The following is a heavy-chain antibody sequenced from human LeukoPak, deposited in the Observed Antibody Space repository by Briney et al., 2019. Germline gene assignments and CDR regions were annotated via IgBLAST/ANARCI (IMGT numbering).Heavy chain of an antibody. CDR2: ISAYNGNT. D-gene: IGHD6-13*01. J-gene: IGHJ3*02. Sequence: ASVKVSCKASGYTFTSYGISWVRQAPGQGLEWMGWISAYNGNTNYAQKLQGRVTMTTDTSTSTAYMELRSLRSDDTAVYYCARDSWEQKSGYSSSWSYDAFDIWGQGTMVTVSS. CDR1: GYTFTSYG. V-gene: IGHV1-18*01. CDR3: ARDSWEQKSGYSSSWSYDAFDI.